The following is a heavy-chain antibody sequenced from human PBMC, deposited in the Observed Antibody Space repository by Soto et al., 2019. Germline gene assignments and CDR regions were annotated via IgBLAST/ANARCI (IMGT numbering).Heavy chain of an antibody. CDR2: ISCDGSNK. D-gene: IGHD6-13*01. CDR1: GCTFNSYA. Sequence: SGCTFNSYAIHWVRQAPGKGLEWVAVISCDGSNKYYADSVKGRFTISRDNSKNTLYLQMNSLRAEDTAVYHCARGGLRRIAILDYWGQGTLVTVSS. CDR3: ARGGLRRIAILDY. V-gene: IGHV3-30-3*01. J-gene: IGHJ4*02.